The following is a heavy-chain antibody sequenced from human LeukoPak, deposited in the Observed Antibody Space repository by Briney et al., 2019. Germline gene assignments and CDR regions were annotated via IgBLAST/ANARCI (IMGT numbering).Heavy chain of an antibody. D-gene: IGHD3-9*01. CDR1: GFTFSGSA. V-gene: IGHV3-73*01. Sequence: GGSLRLSCAASGFTFSGSAMHWVRQASGKGLEWVGRIRSKANSHATAYAASVKGRFTISRDDSKNTAYLQMNSLKTEDTAVYYCTRQTLTGYPDYWGQGTLVTVSS. CDR3: TRQTLTGYPDY. CDR2: IRSKANSHAT. J-gene: IGHJ4*02.